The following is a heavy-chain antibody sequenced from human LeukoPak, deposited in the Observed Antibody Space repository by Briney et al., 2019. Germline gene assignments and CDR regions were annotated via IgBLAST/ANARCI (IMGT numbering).Heavy chain of an antibody. CDR3: ARTQQLVPNLYYYYYYMDV. D-gene: IGHD6-13*01. V-gene: IGHV4-39*01. CDR2: IYYSGNT. J-gene: IGHJ6*03. CDR1: GVSISSSNSY. Sequence: SETLSLTCTVSGVSISSSNSYWGWIRQPPGKGLEWIGSIYYSGNTYYNASLKSQVSISIDTSKNQFSLRLTSVTAADTAVYYCARTQQLVPNLYYYYYYMDVWGKGTTVTISS.